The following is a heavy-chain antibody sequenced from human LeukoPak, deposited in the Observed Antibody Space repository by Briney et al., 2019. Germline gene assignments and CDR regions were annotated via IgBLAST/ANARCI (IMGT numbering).Heavy chain of an antibody. Sequence: QAGGSLRLSCAASGFTFSNYWIHWVRQAPGKGLVWVSRIDNAGSITTYADSVKGRFTISRDNAENTLYLQMNSLRAEDTAVYYCAKQGGFWSGSYFDYWGQGTLVTVSS. D-gene: IGHD3-3*01. CDR1: GFTFSNYW. CDR2: IDNAGSIT. J-gene: IGHJ4*02. CDR3: AKQGGFWSGSYFDY. V-gene: IGHV3-74*03.